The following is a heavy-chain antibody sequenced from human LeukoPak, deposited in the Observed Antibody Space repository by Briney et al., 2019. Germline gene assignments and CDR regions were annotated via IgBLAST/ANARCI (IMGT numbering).Heavy chain of an antibody. J-gene: IGHJ4*02. CDR2: IHYSGST. Sequence: SETLSLTCTVSGGSISSYYWSWIRQPPGKGLEWIGYIHYSGSTNYNPSLKSRVTISVDTSKNQFSLKLSSVTAADTAVYYCARTDSSGYSSYYFDYWGQGTLVTVSS. CDR3: ARTDSSGYSSYYFDY. CDR1: GGSISSYY. V-gene: IGHV4-59*01. D-gene: IGHD3-22*01.